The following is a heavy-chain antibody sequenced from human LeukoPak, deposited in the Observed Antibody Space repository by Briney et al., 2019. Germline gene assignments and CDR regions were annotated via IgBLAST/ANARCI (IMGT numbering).Heavy chain of an antibody. CDR2: ISNSGTTI. V-gene: IGHV3-48*03. CDR3: ARGNYYESSGYFPPFDS. CDR1: GFTFSTYE. J-gene: IGHJ4*02. D-gene: IGHD3-22*01. Sequence: GGSLRLSCAASGFTFSTYEMNWVRQAPGKGLEWVSYISNSGTTIYYADSVKGRFTISRDNAKNSLYLQMNSLRAEDTAVYYCARGNYYESSGYFPPFDSWGQGTLVTVSS.